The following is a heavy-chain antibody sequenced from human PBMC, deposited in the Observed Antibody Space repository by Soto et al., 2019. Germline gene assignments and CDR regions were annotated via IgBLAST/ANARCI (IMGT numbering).Heavy chain of an antibody. V-gene: IGHV3-66*01. Sequence: PGGSLRLSCAASGFTVSSNYMSWVRQAPGKGLEWVSVIYSGGSTYYADSVKGRFTISRDNSKNTLYLQMNSLRAEDTAVYYCASRRQWLVRNAFDIWGQRTTVTVSS. CDR2: IYSGGST. D-gene: IGHD6-19*01. CDR1: GFTVSSNY. CDR3: ASRRQWLVRNAFDI. J-gene: IGHJ3*02.